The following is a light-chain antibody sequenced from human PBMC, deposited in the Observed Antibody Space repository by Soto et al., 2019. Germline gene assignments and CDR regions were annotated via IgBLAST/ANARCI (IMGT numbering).Light chain of an antibody. CDR1: SSDIGDYNY. CDR2: DVS. J-gene: IGLJ1*01. CDR3: CSYTRSGTLI. V-gene: IGLV2-14*01. Sequence: SVLTQPASVSGSPGQSITISCVGTSSDIGDYNYVSWYQQHPGKVPKVIIYDVSNRPSGVSYRSSGTTSGNTASLTVSGLQAEDEADYYCCSYTRSGTLIFGTGTKVTVL.